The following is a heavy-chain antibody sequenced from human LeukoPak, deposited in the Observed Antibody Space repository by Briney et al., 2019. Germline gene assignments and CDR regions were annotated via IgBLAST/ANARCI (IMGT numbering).Heavy chain of an antibody. CDR3: ARQSRYCSSTSCRADKTAGYYYYGMDV. D-gene: IGHD2-2*01. CDR1: GFTFSSSA. J-gene: IGHJ6*02. V-gene: IGHV3-23*01. CDR2: ISNNGGYT. Sequence: GGSLGLSCAASGFTFSSSAMSWVRQAPGKGLEWVSAISNNGGYTYYADSVRGRFTISRDNSKSTLCLQMNSLRAEDTAVYYCARQSRYCSSTSCRADKTAGYYYYGMDVWGQGTTVTVSS.